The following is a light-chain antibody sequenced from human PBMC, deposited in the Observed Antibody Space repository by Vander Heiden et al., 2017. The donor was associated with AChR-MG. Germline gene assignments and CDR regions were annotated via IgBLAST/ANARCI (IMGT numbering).Light chain of an antibody. CDR3: QSYDSSLSEV. CDR2: GNS. CDR1: SSNIGGGYD. J-gene: IGLJ3*02. Sequence: QPALTQPPPASGAPAPRVTISCTASSSNIGGGYDVHWYQQLPGTAPKLLIYGNSKRPSGVPDRFSGSKSGTSASLAITGLQAEDEADYYCQSYDSSLSEVFGGGTKLTVL. V-gene: IGLV1-40*01.